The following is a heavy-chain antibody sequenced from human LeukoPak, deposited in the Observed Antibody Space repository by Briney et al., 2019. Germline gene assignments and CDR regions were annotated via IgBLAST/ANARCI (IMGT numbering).Heavy chain of an antibody. J-gene: IGHJ4*02. D-gene: IGHD2-2*01. CDR2: VNSDGSWT. V-gene: IGHV3-74*01. Sequence: XGSLRLSCAASGNYCMHWVRQAPGEGLVWVSHVNSDGSWTSHADSVKGRFTISKDNAKNTVYLQMNNLRTEDTAVYYCVSFYETNWGRGTLVTVSS. CDR1: GNYC. CDR3: VSFYETN.